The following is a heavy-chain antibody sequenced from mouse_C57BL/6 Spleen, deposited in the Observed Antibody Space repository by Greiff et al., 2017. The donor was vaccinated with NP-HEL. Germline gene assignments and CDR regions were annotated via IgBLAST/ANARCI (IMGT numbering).Heavy chain of an antibody. J-gene: IGHJ4*01. Sequence: DVHLVESGGGLVQPKGSLKLSCAASGFSFNTYAMNWVRQAPGKGLEWVARIRSKSNNYATYYADSVKDRFTISRDDSESMLYLQMNNLKTEDTAMYYCVSRAMDYWGQGTSVTVSS. CDR3: VSRAMDY. V-gene: IGHV10-1*01. CDR2: IRSKSNNYAT. CDR1: GFSFNTYA.